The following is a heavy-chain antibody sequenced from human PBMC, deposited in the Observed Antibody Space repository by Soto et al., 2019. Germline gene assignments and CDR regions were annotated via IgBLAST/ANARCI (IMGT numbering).Heavy chain of an antibody. J-gene: IGHJ6*02. CDR2: IWYDGSNK. CDR3: ARDSGEWELLLGGVRTGYYYYGMDV. D-gene: IGHD1-26*01. Sequence: GGSLRLSCAASGFTFSSYGMHWVRQAPGKGLEWVAVIWYDGSNKYYADSVKGRFTISRDNSKNTLYLQMNSLRAEDTAVYYCARDSGEWELLLGGVRTGYYYYGMDVWGQGTTVTVSS. V-gene: IGHV3-33*01. CDR1: GFTFSSYG.